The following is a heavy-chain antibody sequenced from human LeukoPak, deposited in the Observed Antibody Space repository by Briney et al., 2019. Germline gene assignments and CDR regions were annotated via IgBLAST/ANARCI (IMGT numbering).Heavy chain of an antibody. D-gene: IGHD1-1*01. CDR1: AFPFSNYP. CDR2: IRTTAEGMQV. J-gene: IGHJ4*02. V-gene: IGHV3-48*02. Sequence: GGSLRLSCTASAFPFSNYPMNWARQAPGKGLEWISNIRTTAEGMQVQYAASVKGRFTISRDDAKNSLYLQMNGLRDEDTSVYYCATSNGMTGTPSHFDYWGQGTLVTVSS. CDR3: ATSNGMTGTPSHFDY.